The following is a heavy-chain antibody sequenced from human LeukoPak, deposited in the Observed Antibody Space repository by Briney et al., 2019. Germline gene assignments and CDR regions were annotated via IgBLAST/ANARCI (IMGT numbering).Heavy chain of an antibody. V-gene: IGHV1-58*02. J-gene: IGHJ6*02. CDR3: AAVRSSYYYYGMDV. CDR2: IVVGSGNT. Sequence: SVKVSCKASGFTFTSSTMQWVRQARGQRLEWIGWIVVGSGNTHYAQKFQERVTITRDMSTSTAYMELSSLRSEDTAVYYCAAVRSSYYYYGMDVWGQGATVTVSS. CDR1: GFTFTSST. D-gene: IGHD6-6*01.